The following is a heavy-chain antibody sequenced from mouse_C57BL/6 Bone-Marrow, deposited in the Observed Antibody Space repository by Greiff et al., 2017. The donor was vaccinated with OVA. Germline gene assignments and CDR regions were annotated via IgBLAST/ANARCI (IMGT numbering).Heavy chain of an antibody. J-gene: IGHJ4*01. V-gene: IGHV1-69*01. D-gene: IGHD2-1*01. CDR1: GYTFTSYW. CDR3: ARASLLWPHYYAMDY. CDR2: IDPSDSYT. Sequence: QVQLQQSGAELVMPGASVKLSCKASGYTFTSYWMHWVKQRPGQGLEWIGEIDPSDSYTNYNQKFKGKSTLTVDKSSSTAYMQLSSLTSEDSAVYYCARASLLWPHYYAMDYWGQGTSVTVSS.